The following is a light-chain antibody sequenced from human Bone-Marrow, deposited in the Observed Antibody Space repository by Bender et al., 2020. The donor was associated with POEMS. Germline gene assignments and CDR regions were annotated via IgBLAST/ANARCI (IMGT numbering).Light chain of an antibody. CDR2: EVS. CDR1: SSDVGGYNH. V-gene: IGLV2-8*01. J-gene: IGLJ2*01. CDR3: SSYTSSTTLV. Sequence: QSALAQPPSVSGSPGQSVTIYCAGTSSDVGGYNHVSWYQQHPGKAPKLMIYEVSKRPSGVPDRFSGSKSGNTASLTVSGLQAGDESDYYCSSYTSSTTLVFGGGTKLTVL.